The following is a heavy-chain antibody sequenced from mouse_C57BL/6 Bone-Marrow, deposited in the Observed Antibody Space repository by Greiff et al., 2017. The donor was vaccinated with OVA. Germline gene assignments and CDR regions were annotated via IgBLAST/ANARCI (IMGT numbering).Heavy chain of an antibody. CDR2: IYPRSGDT. Sequence: QVQLQQSGAELARPGASVKLSCKASGYTFTSYGISWVKQRPGQGLEWIGEIYPRSGDTYYNEQFKGKATLTADKYSCTAYMRLRGLTSEDSAVDGCAANFYFDYWDQGTTLTVSA. J-gene: IGHJ2*01. V-gene: IGHV1-81*01. CDR3: AANFYFDY. CDR1: GYTFTSYG. D-gene: IGHD4-1*01.